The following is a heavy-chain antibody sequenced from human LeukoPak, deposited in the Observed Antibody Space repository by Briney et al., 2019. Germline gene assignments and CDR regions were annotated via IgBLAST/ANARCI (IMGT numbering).Heavy chain of an antibody. Sequence: GGSLRLSCAASGFTFSSYAMSWVRQAPGKGLEWVSTFSGSGGSTHYADSVKGRFTISRDNSKNTLYLQMNSLRAEDTAVYYCARDATIFGVGNNWFDPWGQGTLVTVSS. CDR2: FSGSGGST. D-gene: IGHD3-3*01. CDR1: GFTFSSYA. J-gene: IGHJ5*02. V-gene: IGHV3-23*01. CDR3: ARDATIFGVGNNWFDP.